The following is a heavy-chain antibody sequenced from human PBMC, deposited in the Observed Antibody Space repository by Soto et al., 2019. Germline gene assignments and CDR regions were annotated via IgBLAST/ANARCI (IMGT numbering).Heavy chain of an antibody. D-gene: IGHD3-22*01. Sequence: GESLKISRQGSGYSFTSYRIGWVRQMPGKGLEWMGIIYPGDSDTRYSPPFQGQVTISAAKSISTAYLQWSSLKASDTAMYYCARATYYYDSSGYYGDAFDNWGQGTMVTVSS. V-gene: IGHV5-51*01. CDR1: GYSFTSYR. J-gene: IGHJ3*02. CDR3: ARATYYYDSSGYYGDAFDN. CDR2: IYPGDSDT.